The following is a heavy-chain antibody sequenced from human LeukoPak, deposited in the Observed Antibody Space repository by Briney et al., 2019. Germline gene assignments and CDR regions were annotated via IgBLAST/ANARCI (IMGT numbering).Heavy chain of an antibody. J-gene: IGHJ5*02. Sequence: PSETLSLTCIVSGGSFGGYYWSWIRQPPGKGLQWIGEIDHTGSTNYNPSLKSRVTISVDTSKNQFSLRLKSVTAADTGVYYCATTRRKAYANHWHWFDPWGQGTVVTVPS. D-gene: IGHD2-2*01. CDR3: ATTRRKAYANHWHWFDP. V-gene: IGHV4-34*01. CDR1: GGSFGGYY. CDR2: IDHTGST.